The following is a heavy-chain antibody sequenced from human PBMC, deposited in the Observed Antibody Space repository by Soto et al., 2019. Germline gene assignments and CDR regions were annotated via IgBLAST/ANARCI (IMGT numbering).Heavy chain of an antibody. CDR2: ISSDGSDT. Sequence: EVQLVESGRGLVQPGGSLRLSCAASGFTFSRSWMHWVRQAPGKGLVWVSRISSDGSDTIYADSVKGRFTISRDNAKNTLYLQMNNLRDDGTALYYCGRDQTMSGPTTLDYWGQGALVTVSS. CDR1: GFTFSRSW. V-gene: IGHV3-74*01. J-gene: IGHJ4*02. CDR3: GRDQTMSGPTTLDY. D-gene: IGHD1-1*01.